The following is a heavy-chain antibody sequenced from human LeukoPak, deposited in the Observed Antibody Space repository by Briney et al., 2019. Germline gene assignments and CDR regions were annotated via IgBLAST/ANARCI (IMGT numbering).Heavy chain of an antibody. D-gene: IGHD2-2*02. J-gene: IGHJ4*02. CDR2: INSDGTIT. CDR1: GFTFSPYW. Sequence: GGSLRLSCAASGFTFSPYWTHWVRQVPGKGLVWVSDINSDGTITHYADSVKGRFTVSRDNAQDMLYLQMNSLRAEDTAVYYCARGTALQDYWGQGTLVTVSS. CDR3: ARGTALQDY. V-gene: IGHV3-74*01.